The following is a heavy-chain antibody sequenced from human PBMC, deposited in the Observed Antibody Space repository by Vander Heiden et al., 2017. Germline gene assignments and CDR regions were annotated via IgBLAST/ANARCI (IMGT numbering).Heavy chain of an antibody. Sequence: EVQLVQSGAEVKKPGESLKISCKGSGYSFTSYWIGWVRQMPGKGLEWMGIIYPGDSDTRYSPSFQGQVTISADKSISTADLKWSSMKASETAMYYCARLSVGGGAASDAFDIWCQGTMVTDYS. J-gene: IGHJ3*02. V-gene: IGHV5-51*01. D-gene: IGHD2-15*01. CDR2: IYPGDSDT. CDR3: ARLSVGGGAASDAFDI. CDR1: GYSFTSYW.